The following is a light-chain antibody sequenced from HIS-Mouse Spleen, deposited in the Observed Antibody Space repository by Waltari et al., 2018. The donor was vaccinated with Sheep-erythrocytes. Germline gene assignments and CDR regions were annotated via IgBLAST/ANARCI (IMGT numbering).Light chain of an antibody. J-gene: IGLJ1*01. CDR3: CSYAGSYNHV. Sequence: QSALTQPRSVSGSPGQSVTISCTGTSSDVGGYNYVSWYQQHPGKAPKLIIYDVSKRPSAVPDRFSGSKSGDAASLTTSGLQAEDEAEYYCCSYAGSYNHVFATGTKVTVL. CDR1: SSDVGGYNY. CDR2: DVS. V-gene: IGLV2-11*01.